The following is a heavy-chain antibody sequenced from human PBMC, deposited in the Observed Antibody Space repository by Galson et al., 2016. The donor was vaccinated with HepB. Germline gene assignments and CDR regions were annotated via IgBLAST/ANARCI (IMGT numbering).Heavy chain of an antibody. V-gene: IGHV3-7*03. D-gene: IGHD3-10*01. CDR2: IKQDGSEK. CDR3: ARHHGSGSYWDYFGY. Sequence: SLRLSCAASGFSFSNSGMNWVRQAPGKGLEWVANIKQDGSEKYYVDSVKGRFTISRDNAKNSLYLQMNSLRAEDTAVYYCARHHGSGSYWDYFGYWGQGTLVTVSS. CDR1: GFSFSNSG. J-gene: IGHJ4*02.